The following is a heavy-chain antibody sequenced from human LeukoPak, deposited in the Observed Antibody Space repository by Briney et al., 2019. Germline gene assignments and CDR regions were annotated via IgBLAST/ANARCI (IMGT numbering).Heavy chain of an antibody. Sequence: GGSLRLSCAASGFTFSSYSMNWVRQAPGKGLEWVANIKQDGSEKYYVDSVKGRFTISRDNAKNSLYLQMNSLRAEDTAVYYCARIPYVTIFGVVPSFDIWGQGTMVTVSS. D-gene: IGHD3-3*01. V-gene: IGHV3-7*01. CDR3: ARIPYVTIFGVVPSFDI. CDR1: GFTFSSYS. CDR2: IKQDGSEK. J-gene: IGHJ3*02.